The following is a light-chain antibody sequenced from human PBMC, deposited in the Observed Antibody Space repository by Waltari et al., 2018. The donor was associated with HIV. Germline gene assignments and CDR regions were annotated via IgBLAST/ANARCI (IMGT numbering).Light chain of an antibody. J-gene: IGLJ3*02. V-gene: IGLV2-23*01. CDR1: SSDVGSYNL. CDR3: CSDAGSSTWV. CDR2: EGS. Sequence: QSALTQPASVSGSPGQSITISCTGTSSDVGSYNLVSWYQQHPGKAPKAMIYEGSKRPSGVSNRFSGSKSGNTASLTSSGLQAEDEADYYCCSDAGSSTWVFGGGTKLTVL.